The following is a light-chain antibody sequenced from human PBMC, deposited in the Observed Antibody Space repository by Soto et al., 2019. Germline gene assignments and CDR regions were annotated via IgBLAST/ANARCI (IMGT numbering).Light chain of an antibody. Sequence: DIQMTQSPSSLSASVGDRVTITCRASQSISSYLNWYQQKPGKAPKLLIYAASSLQSAVPSRFSGSGSGTDFTLTISSLQPEDFATYYCQQSYSTPLTVGGGTEV. CDR3: QQSYSTPLT. J-gene: IGKJ4*01. V-gene: IGKV1-39*01. CDR1: QSISSY. CDR2: AAS.